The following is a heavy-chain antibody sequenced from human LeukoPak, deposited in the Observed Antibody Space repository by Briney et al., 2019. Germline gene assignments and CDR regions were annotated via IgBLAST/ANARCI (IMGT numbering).Heavy chain of an antibody. Sequence: GGSLRLSCAGSGFIFNNYAMHWVRQPPGKGLEWVSGISWNSGSIDYADSVKGRFTISRDNAKNSLYLQMNSLRVEDTAFYYCAKDNRRHYTSGPNPDSLHWGQGALVIVSS. J-gene: IGHJ4*02. D-gene: IGHD6-19*01. CDR1: GFIFNNYA. V-gene: IGHV3-9*01. CDR2: ISWNSGSI. CDR3: AKDNRRHYTSGPNPDSLH.